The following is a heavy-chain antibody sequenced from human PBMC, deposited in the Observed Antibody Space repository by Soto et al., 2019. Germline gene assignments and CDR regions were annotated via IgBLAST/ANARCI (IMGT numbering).Heavy chain of an antibody. CDR1: GYTFTSYG. V-gene: IGHV1-18*01. Sequence: QVQLVQSGAEVKKPGASEKVSCKASGYTFTSYGISWVRQAPGQGLEWMGWISAYNGNTNYAQKLQGRVTMTTDTSTSTAYMELRSLRSDDTAVYYCARERGMLGYCSGGSCPVDYWGQGTLVTVSS. J-gene: IGHJ4*02. CDR2: ISAYNGNT. D-gene: IGHD2-15*01. CDR3: ARERGMLGYCSGGSCPVDY.